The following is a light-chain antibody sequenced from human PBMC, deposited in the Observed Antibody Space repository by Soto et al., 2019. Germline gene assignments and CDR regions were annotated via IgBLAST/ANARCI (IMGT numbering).Light chain of an antibody. Sequence: EIVLTQSPATLSLSPGERATLSCRASQNINSYLAWYQQKPGQAPRLLIYATSNRATGIPARFSGSGSGTDFTLSISSLEPEDFAVYYCQQRSSWPFTFGPGTKVDLK. CDR2: ATS. V-gene: IGKV3-11*01. CDR3: QQRSSWPFT. J-gene: IGKJ3*01. CDR1: QNINSY.